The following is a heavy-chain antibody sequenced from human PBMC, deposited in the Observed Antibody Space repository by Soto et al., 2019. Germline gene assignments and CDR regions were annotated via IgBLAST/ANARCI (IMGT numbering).Heavy chain of an antibody. J-gene: IGHJ4*02. Sequence: QVQLVESGGGVVQPVRSLRLSCAASGFTFSNHCMHWVRQAPGMVLEWVAVIRFDGSHKYYADSVKGRFTISRDNSRSTLYLQLHSLRAEDRAVYYCESDDWRDGRFGGLYCWGQGTLVTVSS. CDR3: ESDDWRDGRFGGLYC. CDR1: GFTFSNHC. V-gene: IGHV3-33*01. D-gene: IGHD3-16*01. CDR2: IRFDGSHK.